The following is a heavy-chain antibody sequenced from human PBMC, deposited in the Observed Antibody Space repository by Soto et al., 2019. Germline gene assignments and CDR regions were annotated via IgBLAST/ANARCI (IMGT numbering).Heavy chain of an antibody. CDR3: VMDMQLLPLAS. CDR1: GLTFRGYW. D-gene: IGHD2-2*03. J-gene: IGHJ4*02. V-gene: IGHV3-74*03. CDR2: INTDGGAA. Sequence: EVQLVESGGGLVQPGESLRLSCAASGLTFRGYWMHWVRQAPGKGLVWVSRINTDGGAAMYVDSVKGRFTISRDNAKNTLYLHMNSLRAEDTAVYYCVMDMQLLPLASWGTGTPVTVSS.